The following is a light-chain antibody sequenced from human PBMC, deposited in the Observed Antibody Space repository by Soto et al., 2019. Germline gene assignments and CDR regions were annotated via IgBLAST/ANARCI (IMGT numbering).Light chain of an antibody. V-gene: IGKV3-20*01. Sequence: EIVLTQSPATLSLSPGERATLSCRASQSVSSSYLAWYQQKPGQAPRLLIYGASSRATGIPDRFSGSGSGTDFSLTISRLEPEDFAVYYWQQYGSSLLTFGQGTRLEIK. CDR2: GAS. J-gene: IGKJ5*01. CDR3: QQYGSSLLT. CDR1: QSVSSSY.